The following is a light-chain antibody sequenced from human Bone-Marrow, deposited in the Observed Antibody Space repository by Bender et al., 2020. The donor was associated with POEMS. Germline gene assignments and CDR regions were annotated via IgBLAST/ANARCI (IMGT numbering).Light chain of an antibody. CDR2: EVS. V-gene: IGLV2-14*01. CDR3: SSNTSSKNVM. Sequence: QSALTQPASVSGSPRQSIAISCTGTSSDVGGYNYVSWYQQHPGKAPKLLIYEVSNRPAGVSNRLSGSKSGNTATLTISGLQAEEEADNNWSSNTSSKNVMLGGETKVTV. J-gene: IGLJ3*02. CDR1: SSDVGGYNY.